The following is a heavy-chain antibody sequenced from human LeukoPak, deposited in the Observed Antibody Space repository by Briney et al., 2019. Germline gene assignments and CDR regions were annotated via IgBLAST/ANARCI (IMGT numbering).Heavy chain of an antibody. CDR3: ARAGGYEGDCDFDL. Sequence: GGSLRLSCAASGFYFSSYSMNWVRQAPGKGLEWVSCITSISSYIYYADSVKGRFTISRDNDKNSLYLQMNSLRAEDTAVYYCARAGGYEGDCDFDLWGRGTLVTVSS. CDR1: GFYFSSYS. D-gene: IGHD5-12*01. J-gene: IGHJ2*01. V-gene: IGHV3-21*01. CDR2: ITSISSYI.